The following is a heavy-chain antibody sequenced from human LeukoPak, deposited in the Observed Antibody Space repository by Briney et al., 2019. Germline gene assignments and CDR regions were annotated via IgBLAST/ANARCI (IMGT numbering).Heavy chain of an antibody. CDR2: IYPGNSDT. CDR1: GYSFTSYW. J-gene: IGHJ3*02. CDR3: ASPGYSSSWFDAFDI. Sequence: GESLKISCKGSGYSFTSYWIGWVRPMPGKGLEWRRIIYPGNSDTRYSPSFQGQVTSSADKSISTAYLQWSSLKASDTAMYYCASPGYSSSWFDAFDIWGQGTMVTVSS. V-gene: IGHV5-51*01. D-gene: IGHD6-13*01.